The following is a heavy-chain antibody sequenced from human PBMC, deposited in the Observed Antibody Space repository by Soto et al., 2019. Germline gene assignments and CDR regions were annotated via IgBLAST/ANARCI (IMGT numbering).Heavy chain of an antibody. J-gene: IGHJ4*02. V-gene: IGHV4-30-2*01. CDR2: FYHSGST. CDR1: GGSISSGGYS. Sequence: QLQLQESGSGLVKPSQTLSLTCAVSGGSISSGGYSWSWIRQPPGKGLEWIGYFYHSGSTYYNPSLKSRVTLSVDRSKNQFSLKLSSVTAADTAVYYCAGGIGYGGVSPGQFDYWGQGTLVTVSS. D-gene: IGHD2-8*02. CDR3: AGGIGYGGVSPGQFDY.